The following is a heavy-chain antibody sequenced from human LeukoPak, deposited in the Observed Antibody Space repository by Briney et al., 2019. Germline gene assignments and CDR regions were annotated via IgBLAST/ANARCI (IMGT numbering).Heavy chain of an antibody. CDR2: IYYSGST. V-gene: IGHV4-59*01. Sequence: SETLSLTCAVYGGSFSGYYWSWIRQPPGKGLEWIGYIYYSGSTNYNPSLKSRVTISVDTSKNQFSLKLSSVTAADAAVYYCARDQDGDYWGAFDYWGQGTLVTVSS. J-gene: IGHJ4*02. CDR3: ARDQDGDYWGAFDY. CDR1: GGSFSGYY. D-gene: IGHD4-17*01.